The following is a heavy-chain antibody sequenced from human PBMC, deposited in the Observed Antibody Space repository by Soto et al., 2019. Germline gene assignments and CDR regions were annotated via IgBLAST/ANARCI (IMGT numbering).Heavy chain of an antibody. CDR3: ARGIAVDDPWWYDP. D-gene: IGHD6-19*01. V-gene: IGHV3-21*01. Sequence: EVQLVESGGGLVKPGGSLRLSFAASGFTFSTYSMNWVRQAPGKGLEWVSSISSSSSYIYYADSVKGRFTISRDNAKNSLYLQMNRLRGEDTAVYYCARGIAVDDPWWYDPWGQGTLVTVSS. CDR2: ISSSSSYI. J-gene: IGHJ5*02. CDR1: GFTFSTYS.